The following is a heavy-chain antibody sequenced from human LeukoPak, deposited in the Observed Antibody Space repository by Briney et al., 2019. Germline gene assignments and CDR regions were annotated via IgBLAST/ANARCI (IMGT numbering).Heavy chain of an antibody. CDR2: INPNSGGT. V-gene: IGHV1-2*02. Sequence: ASVKVSFKASGYTFTAYYMHWVRQAPGQGREGMVWINPNSGGTNYAQKFQGRVTMTRDTSISTAYMELSRLRSDDTAVYYCARLPLMVRGVNGDYWGQGTLVTVSS. CDR1: GYTFTAYY. D-gene: IGHD3-10*01. J-gene: IGHJ4*02. CDR3: ARLPLMVRGVNGDY.